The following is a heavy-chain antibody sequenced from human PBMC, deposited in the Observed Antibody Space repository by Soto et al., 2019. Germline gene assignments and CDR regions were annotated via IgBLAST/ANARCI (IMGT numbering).Heavy chain of an antibody. CDR2: IKQDGSEK. J-gene: IGHJ4*02. CDR1: GFTFSSYW. Sequence: GGSLRLSCAASGFTFSSYWMSWVRQAPGKGLEWVANIKQDGSEKYYVDSVKGRFTISRDNAKNSLYLQMNSLRAEDTAVYYCARRGGYSYGYYFDYWGQGTLVTVSS. D-gene: IGHD5-18*01. V-gene: IGHV3-7*01. CDR3: ARRGGYSYGYYFDY.